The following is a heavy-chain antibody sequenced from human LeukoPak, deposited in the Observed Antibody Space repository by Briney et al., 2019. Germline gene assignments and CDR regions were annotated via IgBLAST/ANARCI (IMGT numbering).Heavy chain of an antibody. CDR2: ISGSGGST. V-gene: IGHV3-23*01. Sequence: GGSLRLSCAASRFTFSDYYMSWIRQAPGKGLEWVSTISGSGGSTYYADSVKGRFTISRDNSKNALYLQMNSLRAEDTAVYYCAKLRASDLRDFDYWGQGTLVTVSS. D-gene: IGHD3-3*01. CDR3: AKLRASDLRDFDY. J-gene: IGHJ4*02. CDR1: RFTFSDYY.